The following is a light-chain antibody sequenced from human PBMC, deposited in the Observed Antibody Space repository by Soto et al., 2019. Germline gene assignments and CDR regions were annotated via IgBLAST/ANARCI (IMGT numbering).Light chain of an antibody. CDR3: QQYDNLLT. Sequence: DIQVSPSPSSLSASVGDRVTITCQASQDISNYLNWYQQKPGKAPKLLIYDASNLETGVPSRFSGSGSGTDITFTISSLQPEDIATYYCQQYDNLLTFGPGTKVDIK. CDR1: QDISNY. V-gene: IGKV1-33*01. J-gene: IGKJ3*01. CDR2: DAS.